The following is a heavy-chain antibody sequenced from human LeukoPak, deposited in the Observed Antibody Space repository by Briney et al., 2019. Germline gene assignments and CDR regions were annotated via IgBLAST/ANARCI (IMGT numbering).Heavy chain of an antibody. CDR2: ISADGQVT. CDR1: GFAFGTYA. Sequence: GRSLRLSCAGSGFAFGTYAMSWVRQAPGMGLEWVSSISADGQVTYYADSVEGRFTVSRDNSKSTLYLQLNSLRAEDTATYYCARDPYNTILYRLAHWGQGTLVTVFS. V-gene: IGHV3-23*01. CDR3: ARDPYNTILYRLAH. D-gene: IGHD3-10*01. J-gene: IGHJ4*02.